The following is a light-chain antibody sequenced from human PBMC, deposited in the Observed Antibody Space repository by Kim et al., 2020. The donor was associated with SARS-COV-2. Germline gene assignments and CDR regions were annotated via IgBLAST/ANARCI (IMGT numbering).Light chain of an antibody. V-gene: IGLV3-19*01. CDR1: SLRRFY. J-gene: IGLJ1*01. CDR3: HSRDSSGNSYV. CDR2: GKD. Sequence: ALGQTCRITCQGDSLRRFYASWYQLKPGQAPTVVLCGKDNRATGIPARFSGSSSGNTASMTITGAQAEDEADYYCHSRDSSGNSYVFGTGTKVTVL.